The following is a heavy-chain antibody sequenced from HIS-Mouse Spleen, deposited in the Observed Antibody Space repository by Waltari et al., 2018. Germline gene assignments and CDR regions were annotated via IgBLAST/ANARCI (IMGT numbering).Heavy chain of an antibody. Sequence: QLQLQESGPGLVKPSETLSLTCTVSGGSISSSSYYWGWIRQPPGKGLEWIGGIYYSGRTYSNPALKGRVTISVDTSKNQFSLKLSSVTAADTAVYYCAREIPYSSSWYDWYFDLWGRGTLVTVSS. CDR2: IYYSGRT. CDR1: GGSISSSSYY. V-gene: IGHV4-39*07. CDR3: AREIPYSSSWYDWYFDL. J-gene: IGHJ2*01. D-gene: IGHD6-13*01.